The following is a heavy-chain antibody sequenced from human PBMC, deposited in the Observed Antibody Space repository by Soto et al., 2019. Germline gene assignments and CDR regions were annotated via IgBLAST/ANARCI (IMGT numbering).Heavy chain of an antibody. CDR1: GFTFDDYA. Sequence: GGSLRLSCAASGFTFDDYAMHWVRQAPGKGLEWVSGISWNSGSIGYADSLKGRFTISRDNAKHPVYLQMNSLIAEDTAFYYRARSVRTISWFDPWGQGTLVTVSS. V-gene: IGHV3-9*01. D-gene: IGHD3-10*01. J-gene: IGHJ5*02. CDR3: ARSVRTISWFDP. CDR2: ISWNSGSI.